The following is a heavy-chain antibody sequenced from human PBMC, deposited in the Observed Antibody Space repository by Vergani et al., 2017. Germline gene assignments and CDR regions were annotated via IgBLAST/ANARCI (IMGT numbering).Heavy chain of an antibody. CDR2: ISYDGSNK. CDR1: GFTFSSYA. CDR3: ARDDYDILTGYPAVAFDI. D-gene: IGHD3-9*01. J-gene: IGHJ3*02. V-gene: IGHV3-30-3*01. Sequence: VQLVESGGGLVKPGGSLRLSCAASGFTFSSYAMHWVRQAPGKGLEWVAVISYDGSNKYYADSVKGRFTISRDNSKNTLYLQMNSLRAEDTAVYYCARDDYDILTGYPAVAFDIWGQGTMVTVSS.